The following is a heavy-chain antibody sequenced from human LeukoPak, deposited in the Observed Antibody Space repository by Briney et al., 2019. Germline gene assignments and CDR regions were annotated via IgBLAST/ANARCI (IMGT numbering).Heavy chain of an antibody. Sequence: ASVKVSCKASGGTFSSYAISWVRQAPGQGLEWMGGIIPIFGTANYAQKFQGRVTITADESTSTAYMELSSLSSEDTAVYYCARVDYSNDVDYWGQGTLVTVSS. D-gene: IGHD4-11*01. CDR1: GGTFSSYA. V-gene: IGHV1-69*13. CDR3: ARVDYSNDVDY. CDR2: IIPIFGTA. J-gene: IGHJ4*02.